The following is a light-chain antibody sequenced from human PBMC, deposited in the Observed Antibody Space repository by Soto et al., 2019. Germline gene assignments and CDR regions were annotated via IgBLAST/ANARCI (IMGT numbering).Light chain of an antibody. V-gene: IGLV2-14*03. J-gene: IGLJ3*02. CDR2: GVT. CDR1: SSDIGDYNY. Sequence: QSALTQPASVSGSPGQSITITCTGTSSDIGDYNYVSWYQQHPGKAPKLMIFGVTNRPSGVSNRFSGSKSGNTASLTISGLPAEDEGDYYCSLYGSSSTVVFGGGTKLTVL. CDR3: SLYGSSSTVV.